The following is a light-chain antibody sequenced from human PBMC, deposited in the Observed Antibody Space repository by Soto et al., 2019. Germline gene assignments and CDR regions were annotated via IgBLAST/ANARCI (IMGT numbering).Light chain of an antibody. Sequence: DIQMTQTPSTLSATVGARITITCRASRSISGSLAWCQHQPGKAPKLLIYDASTLESGVPSRFSGFGSGTEFTLSISGLQPDDFGTYYCQQYYMGWTFGQGAKVDI. V-gene: IGKV1-5*01. CDR1: RSISGS. CDR2: DAS. CDR3: QQYYMGWT. J-gene: IGKJ1*01.